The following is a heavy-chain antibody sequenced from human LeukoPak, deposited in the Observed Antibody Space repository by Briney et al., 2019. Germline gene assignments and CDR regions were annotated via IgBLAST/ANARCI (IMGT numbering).Heavy chain of an antibody. D-gene: IGHD3-22*01. V-gene: IGHV4-59*01. J-gene: IGHJ4*02. CDR1: GGSISSYY. CDR3: ARSGSSGYYLYFDY. Sequence: SETLSLTCTVSGGSISSYYWSWIRQPPGKGLEWIGYIYYSGSTNYNPSLKSRVTISVDTSKNQFSLKLSSVTAADTAVYYCARSGSSGYYLYFDYWGPGTRVTVSS. CDR2: IYYSGST.